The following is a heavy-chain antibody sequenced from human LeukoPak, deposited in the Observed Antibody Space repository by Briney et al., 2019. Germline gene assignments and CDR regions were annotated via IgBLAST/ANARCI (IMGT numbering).Heavy chain of an antibody. D-gene: IGHD6-13*01. CDR1: GGTFSSYA. CDR3: ARDSSSYRYYFDY. Sequence: SVKLSCKASGGTFSSYAISWVRQAPGQGLECMGGIIPIFGTANYAQKFQGRVTITTDESTSTAYMELSSLRSEDTAVYYCARDSSSYRYYFDYWGQGTLVTVSS. J-gene: IGHJ4*02. V-gene: IGHV1-69*05. CDR2: IIPIFGTA.